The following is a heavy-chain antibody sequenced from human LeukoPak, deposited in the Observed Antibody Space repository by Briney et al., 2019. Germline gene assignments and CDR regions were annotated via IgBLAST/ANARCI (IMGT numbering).Heavy chain of an antibody. Sequence: SETLSLTCTVSGGSIGSSGYYWGWIRQTPGKGLEWIGEIYHSGTSNYNPSLKSRVTMSVDKSTNQFSLKLNSVTAADTAVYYCARTVAGQRSFDYWGQGALVTVSS. CDR1: GGSIGSSGYY. CDR3: ARTVAGQRSFDY. CDR2: IYHSGTS. J-gene: IGHJ4*02. D-gene: IGHD6-19*01. V-gene: IGHV4-39*07.